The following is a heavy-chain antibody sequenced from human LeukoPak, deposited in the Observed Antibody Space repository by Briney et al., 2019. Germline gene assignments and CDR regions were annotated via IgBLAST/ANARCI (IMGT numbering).Heavy chain of an antibody. CDR2: INSDGSST. V-gene: IGHV3-74*01. CDR3: ARGGRYSYGYNDY. D-gene: IGHD5-18*01. Sequence: PGGSLRLSCAASGFTFSSYSMNWVRQAPGKGLVWVSRINSDGSSTSYADSVKGRFTISRDNAKNTLYLQMNSLRAEDTAVYYCARGGRYSYGYNDYWGQGTLVTVSS. CDR1: GFTFSSYS. J-gene: IGHJ4*02.